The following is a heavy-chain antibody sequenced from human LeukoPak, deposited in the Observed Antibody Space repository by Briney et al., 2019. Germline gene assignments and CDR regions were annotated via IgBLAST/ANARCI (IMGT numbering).Heavy chain of an antibody. CDR1: GGSINSDDW. Sequence: SETLSLTCAVSGGSINSDDWWGWVRQSPGKGLEWIGAIYHRSGTPTYNPSLKSRVTISVDKSKNQFSLNLSSVTAADTAVYFCAGGGNWRLDPWGQGTLVTVSS. CDR3: AGGGNWRLDP. D-gene: IGHD1-1*01. V-gene: IGHV4-4*02. CDR2: IYHRSGTP. J-gene: IGHJ5*02.